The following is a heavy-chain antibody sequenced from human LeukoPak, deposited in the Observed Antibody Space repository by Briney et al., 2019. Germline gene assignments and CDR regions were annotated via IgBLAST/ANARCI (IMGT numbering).Heavy chain of an antibody. CDR3: AKENDRFLEWLSYGMDV. Sequence: WGSLRLSCAASGVTFSTDAMIWVRQAPGQGLGLVWAVSVSGGDTYYADSVKGRLTITRENSKNALYLQMNSPRAENTAVYCCAKENDRFLEWLSYGMDVWGQGTTVTVSS. J-gene: IGHJ6*02. D-gene: IGHD3-3*01. CDR2: VSVSGGDT. CDR1: GVTFSTDA. V-gene: IGHV3-23*01.